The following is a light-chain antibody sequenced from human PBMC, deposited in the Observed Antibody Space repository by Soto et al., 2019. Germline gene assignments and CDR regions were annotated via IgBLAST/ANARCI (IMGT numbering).Light chain of an antibody. CDR3: QQYDVWPLT. V-gene: IGKV3-15*01. Sequence: EIVLTQSPDTLSVSPGGRATLSCRASQDVRGGLAWYQQKPGQAPRLLIHGASTRATGIPARFSGSGSGTELPLTISSLHSEDFASYYCQQYDVWPLTFGQGTTVEI. J-gene: IGKJ1*01. CDR1: QDVRGG. CDR2: GAS.